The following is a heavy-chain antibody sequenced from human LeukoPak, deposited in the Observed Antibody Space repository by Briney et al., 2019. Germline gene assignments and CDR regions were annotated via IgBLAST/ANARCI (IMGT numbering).Heavy chain of an antibody. CDR1: GGSISSDY. J-gene: IGHJ4*02. D-gene: IGHD6-19*01. V-gene: IGHV4-59*01. Sequence: PSETLSLTCTVSGGSISSDYWSWIRQPPGKGLEWIGYIHYNGNTNYNPSLKSRVTISVDTSKNQFSLKVTSVTAADTAVYYCARDSGPRFDYWGQGTLVTVSS. CDR3: ARDSGPRFDY. CDR2: IHYNGNT.